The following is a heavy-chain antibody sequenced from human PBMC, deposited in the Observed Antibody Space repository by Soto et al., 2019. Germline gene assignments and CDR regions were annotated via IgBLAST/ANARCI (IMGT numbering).Heavy chain of an antibody. V-gene: IGHV1-69*13. CDR1: GYTFTSYG. Sequence: SVKVSCKASGYTFTSYGISWVRQAPGQGLEWMGWIIPIFGTANYAQKFQGRVTITADESTSTAYMELSSLRSEDTAVYYCARRVRGVIANYYYGMDVWGQGTTVTVSS. CDR2: IIPIFGTA. D-gene: IGHD3-10*01. J-gene: IGHJ6*02. CDR3: ARRVRGVIANYYYGMDV.